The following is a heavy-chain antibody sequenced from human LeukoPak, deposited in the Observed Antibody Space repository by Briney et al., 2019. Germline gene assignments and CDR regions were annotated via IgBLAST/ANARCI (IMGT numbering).Heavy chain of an antibody. V-gene: IGHV3-7*01. J-gene: IGHJ4*02. D-gene: IGHD2-15*01. CDR3: AREDGYCSGGNCYSYFDS. CDR2: IKQDGSET. Sequence: GGSLRLSCAASGFTFSSYWMSWVRQAPGKGLEWVANIKQDGSETYYVDSVKGRFTITRDNTRNSLFLQMYSLRAEDTAVYFCAREDGYCSGGNCYSYFDSWGQGTLVTVSS. CDR1: GFTFSSYW.